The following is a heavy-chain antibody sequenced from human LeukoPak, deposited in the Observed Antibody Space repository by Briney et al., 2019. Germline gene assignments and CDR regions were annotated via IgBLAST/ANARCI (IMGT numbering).Heavy chain of an antibody. CDR2: IYYSGST. CDR3: ARDWGIRYFDWLGLNSAVDAFDI. D-gene: IGHD3-9*01. V-gene: IGHV4-39*07. CDR1: GGSISSSSYY. Sequence: PSETLSLTCTVSGGSISSSSYYWGRIRQPPGKGLEWIGSIYYSGSTYYNPSLKSRVTISVDTSKNQFSLKLSSVTAADTAVYYCARDWGIRYFDWLGLNSAVDAFDIWGQGAMVTVSS. J-gene: IGHJ3*02.